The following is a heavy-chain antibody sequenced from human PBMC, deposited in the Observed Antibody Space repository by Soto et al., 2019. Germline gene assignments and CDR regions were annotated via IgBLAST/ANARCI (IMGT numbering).Heavy chain of an antibody. CDR2: ITGSDGNT. V-gene: IGHV3-23*01. J-gene: IGHJ4*02. CDR3: AKTVSTTLAFDY. Sequence: EVQLLESGGGLVQPGGSLRLSCAASGFTFSSYAMSWVRQAPGKGLEWVSAITGSDGNTYYADSVKGRFTISRDNSKNTLYLQMNSLRADDTAVYYCAKTVSTTLAFDYWGQGTLVTVSS. CDR1: GFTFSSYA. D-gene: IGHD2-2*01.